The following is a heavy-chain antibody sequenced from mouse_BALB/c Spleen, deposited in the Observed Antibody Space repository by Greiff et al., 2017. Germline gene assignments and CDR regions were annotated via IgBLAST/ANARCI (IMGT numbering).Heavy chain of an antibody. J-gene: IGHJ3*01. D-gene: IGHD2-14*01. V-gene: IGHV3-2*02. CDR1: GYSITSDYA. Sequence: EVQLVESGPGLVKPSQSLSLTCTVTGYSITSDYAWNWIRQFPGNKLEWMGYISYSGSTSYNPSLKSRISITRDTSKNQFFLQLNSVTTEDTATYYCARDNRYAWFAYWGQGTLVTVSA. CDR2: ISYSGST. CDR3: ARDNRYAWFAY.